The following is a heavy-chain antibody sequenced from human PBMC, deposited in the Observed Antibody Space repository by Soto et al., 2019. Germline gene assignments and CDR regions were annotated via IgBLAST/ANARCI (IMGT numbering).Heavy chain of an antibody. CDR3: AKDRVKTGMDV. V-gene: IGHV3-23*01. Sequence: GGFLRLSCAASGFTFSSYAMSWVRQTPGKGLEWVSAISGSGGSTYYADSGKGRLTISRDNSKNTLYLQMNSLRAEDTAVYYCAKDRVKTGMDVWGQGTTVTVSS. CDR1: GFTFSSYA. CDR2: ISGSGGST. D-gene: IGHD3-10*01. J-gene: IGHJ6*02.